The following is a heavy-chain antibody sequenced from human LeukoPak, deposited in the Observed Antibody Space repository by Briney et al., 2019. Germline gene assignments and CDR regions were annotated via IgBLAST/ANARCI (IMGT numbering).Heavy chain of an antibody. D-gene: IGHD3-10*01. Sequence: ASVKLSCKASGYIFTSYTMHWVRQAPGQRLEWMGWINAGNGNTKYSQNFQGRVTITRNSSATTAYMELSSLRSEDTGIYCCAGDDSGSNPFDQWGQGTLVTVSS. J-gene: IGHJ4*02. CDR3: AGDDSGSNPFDQ. V-gene: IGHV1-3*01. CDR1: GYIFTSYT. CDR2: INAGNGNT.